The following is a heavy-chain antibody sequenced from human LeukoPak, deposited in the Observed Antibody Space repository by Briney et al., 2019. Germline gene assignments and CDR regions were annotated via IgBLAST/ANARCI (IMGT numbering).Heavy chain of an antibody. J-gene: IGHJ4*02. CDR2: IIPILGIA. CDR3: ARAPSTVVTQIDY. CDR1: GGTFSSYA. D-gene: IGHD4-23*01. Sequence: SVKVSCKASGGTFSSYAISWVRQAPGQGLEWMGRIIPILGIANYAQKFQGRVTITADKSTSTAYMELSSLRSEDTAVYHCARAPSTVVTQIDYWGQGTLVTVSS. V-gene: IGHV1-69*04.